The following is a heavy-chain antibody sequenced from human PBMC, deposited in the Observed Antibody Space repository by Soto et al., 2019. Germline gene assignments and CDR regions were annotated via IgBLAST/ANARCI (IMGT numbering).Heavy chain of an antibody. J-gene: IGHJ6*02. D-gene: IGHD3-10*01. Sequence: QVQLQESGPGLVKPSETLSLSCTVSGGSINSYYWSWIRQSPGKRMEWIGYVHHSWGSSYNPSLQSRLSISRDTSKSQFSLKVTSVTATDTAVYYCARQGFGPLHGLVDVWGQGTTVTVSS. CDR3: ARQGFGPLHGLVDV. V-gene: IGHV4-59*08. CDR2: VHHSWGS. CDR1: GGSINSYY.